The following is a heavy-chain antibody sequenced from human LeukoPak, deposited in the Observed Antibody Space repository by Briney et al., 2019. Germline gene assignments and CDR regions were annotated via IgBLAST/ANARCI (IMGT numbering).Heavy chain of an antibody. Sequence: HPGGSLRLSCVASGFTLGNHAMTCVRQAPGKGLEWVSGMSASGETTYYADSVKGRFTISRETSKNTLYLQMNGLRAEDTALYYCASHSGSYYSHFDFWGQGTLVTVSS. V-gene: IGHV3-23*01. J-gene: IGHJ4*02. CDR3: ASHSGSYYSHFDF. CDR1: GFTLGNHA. D-gene: IGHD1-26*01. CDR2: MSASGETT.